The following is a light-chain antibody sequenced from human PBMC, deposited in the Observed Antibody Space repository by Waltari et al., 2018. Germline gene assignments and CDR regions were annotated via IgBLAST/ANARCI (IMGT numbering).Light chain of an antibody. J-gene: IGKJ1*01. V-gene: IGKV1-39*01. Sequence: DIQMTQSPSSLSASVGDRVTITCRASQNIRTYLNWYQQKPGKAPNLLIYSASTLPSGVPSRFSGSGSGTDFTLTINSLQPEDFASYYCQQSYSTPPAWTFGQGTKVEIK. CDR2: SAS. CDR1: QNIRTY. CDR3: QQSYSTPPAWT.